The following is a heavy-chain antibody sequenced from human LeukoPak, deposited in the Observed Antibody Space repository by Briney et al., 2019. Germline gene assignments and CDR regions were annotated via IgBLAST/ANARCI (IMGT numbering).Heavy chain of an antibody. CDR3: ARGGVVPTSVPSWFDP. D-gene: IGHD2-2*01. CDR2: ISPYNGNT. J-gene: IGHJ5*02. Sequence: GASVKGSCKASGYTFTNYGVSWVRQAPGQGLEWMGWISPYNGNTDYAQKLQGRVTMTTDTSTSTAYMELRSLRSDDTAVYYCARGGVVPTSVPSWFDPWGQGTLVTVSS. V-gene: IGHV1-18*04. CDR1: GYTFTNYG.